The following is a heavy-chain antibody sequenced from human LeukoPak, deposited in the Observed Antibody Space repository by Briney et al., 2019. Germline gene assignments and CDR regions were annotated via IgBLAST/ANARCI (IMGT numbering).Heavy chain of an antibody. CDR3: ARDVRVRGVVGYFYQYMDV. CDR2: IYYSGGT. V-gene: IGHV4-39*07. J-gene: IGHJ6*03. CDR1: GDSTSSGGYY. D-gene: IGHD3-10*01. Sequence: PETLCLTPKVSGDSTSSGGYYSGWIRQPPGKGLQWVASIYYSGGTFYNPSLKSRVTISVDTSKNQFSLRLNSITAAETAVYYCARDVRVRGVVGYFYQYMDVWGKGTTVTVSS.